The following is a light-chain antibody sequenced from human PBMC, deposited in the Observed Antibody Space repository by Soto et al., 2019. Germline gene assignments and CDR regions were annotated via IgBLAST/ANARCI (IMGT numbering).Light chain of an antibody. V-gene: IGKV1-5*03. CDR1: QSISTW. Sequence: DIQMTQSPSTLSASVGDRVTITCRASQSISTWLAWYQQKPGTAPKLLIYRASNLESGVPSRFSGSGSGTDFTLTISSLQPDDFATYYCQQYTTYSCTFGPGTKVDIK. CDR2: RAS. J-gene: IGKJ3*01. CDR3: QQYTTYSCT.